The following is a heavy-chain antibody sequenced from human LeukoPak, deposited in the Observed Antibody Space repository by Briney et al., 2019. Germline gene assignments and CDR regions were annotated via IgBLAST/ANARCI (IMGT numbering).Heavy chain of an antibody. V-gene: IGHV4-39*01. CDR3: ARRLLLVEPYLDF. CDR2: IYSTGDT. CDR1: GGSISSTPYY. D-gene: IGHD2-15*01. Sequence: KPSETLSLTCTVSGGSISSTPYYWGWIRQSPGKGLEWIASIYSTGDTYYSPSLKSRVTISVDSSKNQFSLRLSSVTAADTAVNFCARRLLLVEPYLDFWGQGTLVTVSS. J-gene: IGHJ4*02.